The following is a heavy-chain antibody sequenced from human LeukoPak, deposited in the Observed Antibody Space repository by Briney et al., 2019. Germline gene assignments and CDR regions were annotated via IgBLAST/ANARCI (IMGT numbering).Heavy chain of an antibody. V-gene: IGHV4-39*07. CDR3: ARVGTPGCVDY. J-gene: IGHJ4*02. CDR2: IYYSGST. Sequence: SETLSLTCTVSGGSISSYYWGWIRQPPGKGLEWIGSIYYSGSTFYNPSLKSRVSISVDTSKNQFSLKLSSVTAADTAVYYCARVGTPGCVDYWGQGTLVTVSS. CDR1: GGSISSYY. D-gene: IGHD1-14*01.